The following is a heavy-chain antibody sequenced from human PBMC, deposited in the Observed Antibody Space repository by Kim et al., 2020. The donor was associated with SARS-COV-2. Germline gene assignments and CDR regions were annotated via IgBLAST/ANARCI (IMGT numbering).Heavy chain of an antibody. D-gene: IGHD3-22*01. J-gene: IGHJ4*02. V-gene: IGHV3-30*04. Sequence: GRSLRLSCAASGFTFSSYAMHWVRQAPGKGLEWVAVISYDGSNKYYADSVKGRFTISRDNSKNTLYLQMNSLRAEDTAVYYCARSSGYYLLDYWGQGTLVTVSS. CDR3: ARSSGYYLLDY. CDR1: GFTFSSYA. CDR2: ISYDGSNK.